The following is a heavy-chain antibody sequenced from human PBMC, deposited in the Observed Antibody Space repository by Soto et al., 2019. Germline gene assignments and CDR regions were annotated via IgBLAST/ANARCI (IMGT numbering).Heavy chain of an antibody. CDR2: IYPGDSDT. V-gene: IGHV5-51*01. J-gene: IGHJ6*02. D-gene: IGHD1-26*01. Sequence: GESLKISCKGSGYSFTSYWIGWVRQMPGKGLEWMGIIYPGDSDTRYSPSFQGQVTISADKSISTAYLQWSSLKASDTAMYYCARQPHFSGSYPTYYYYYGMDVWGQGTTVTVSS. CDR1: GYSFTSYW. CDR3: ARQPHFSGSYPTYYYYYGMDV.